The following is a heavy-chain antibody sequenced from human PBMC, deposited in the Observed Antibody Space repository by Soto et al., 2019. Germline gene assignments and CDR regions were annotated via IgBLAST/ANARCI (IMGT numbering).Heavy chain of an antibody. CDR2: IYYSGST. V-gene: IGHV4-39*01. J-gene: IGHJ6*02. D-gene: IGHD3-3*01. CDR3: ASSKYYDFWSGYYIFYYGMDV. CDR1: GGSVSSSSYY. Sequence: SETLSLTCTVSGGSVSSSSYYWGWIRQPPGQGLEWIGSIYYSGSTYYNPSLKSRVTISVDTSKNQFSLKLSSVTAADTAVYYCASSKYYDFWSGYYIFYYGMDVWGQGTTVTVSS.